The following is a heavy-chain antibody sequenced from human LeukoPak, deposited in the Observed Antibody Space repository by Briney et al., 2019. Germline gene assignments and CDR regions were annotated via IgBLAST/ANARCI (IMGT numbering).Heavy chain of an antibody. CDR1: GFTFTSYW. V-gene: IGHV5-51*01. D-gene: IGHD6-13*01. Sequence: GGSLRLSCAASGFTFTSYWIGWVRQMPGKGLEWMGIIYPGDSDTRYSPSFQGRVTISADKSISTAYLQWSSLKASDTAMYYCARHMGSSWSNGDAFDIWGQGTMVTVSS. J-gene: IGHJ3*02. CDR2: IYPGDSDT. CDR3: ARHMGSSWSNGDAFDI.